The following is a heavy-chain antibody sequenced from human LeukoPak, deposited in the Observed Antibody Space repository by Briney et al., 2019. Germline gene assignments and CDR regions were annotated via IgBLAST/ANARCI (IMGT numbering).Heavy chain of an antibody. J-gene: IGHJ3*02. CDR3: ARNLPYYDSSGYLGYAFDI. Sequence: SETLSLTCTVSGGSIRSYHWSWIRQPAGKGLEGIGRIFTSGNTNYNPSLKSRVTMSVDTSKNQFSLKLGSVTAADTAVYYCARNLPYYDSSGYLGYAFDIWGQGTMVTVSS. D-gene: IGHD3-22*01. V-gene: IGHV4-4*07. CDR2: IFTSGNT. CDR1: GGSIRSYH.